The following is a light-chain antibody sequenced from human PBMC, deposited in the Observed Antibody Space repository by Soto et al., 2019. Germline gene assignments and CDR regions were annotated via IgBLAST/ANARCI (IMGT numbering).Light chain of an antibody. CDR3: QQYDTYST. J-gene: IGKJ1*01. V-gene: IGKV1-5*01. CDR1: QSITIW. Sequence: DIHMTQSPSTLSAFVGDRVTTTCRASQSITIWLAWYQQKPGKAPKLLIYDASSLESGVPPRFRGSGSGTEFTLTISSLQADDFATYYCQQYDTYSTFGQGTKVDIK. CDR2: DAS.